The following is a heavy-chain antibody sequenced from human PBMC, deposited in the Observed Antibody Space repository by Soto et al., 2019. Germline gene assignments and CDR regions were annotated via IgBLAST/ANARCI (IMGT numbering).Heavy chain of an antibody. CDR2: IHPGGQII. J-gene: IGHJ3*01. D-gene: IGHD2-15*01. V-gene: IGHV3-48*03. Sequence: EVQLVESGGGLVQPGGSLRLSCAASGFTFSSSEMYWVRQAPGKGLEWISYIHPGGQIIFYAESVKGRFTISRDNAKHSVYLQMNSLRAEDTAVYYCARRGSRWGRGTKVTVSS. CDR3: ARRGSR. CDR1: GFTFSSSE.